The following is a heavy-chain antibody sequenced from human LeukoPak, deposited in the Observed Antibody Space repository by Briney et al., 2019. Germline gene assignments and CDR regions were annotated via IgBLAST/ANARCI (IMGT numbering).Heavy chain of an antibody. D-gene: IGHD3-22*01. CDR2: ISYDGSNK. J-gene: IGHJ4*02. CDR1: GFTFSSYG. Sequence: GQSLRLSCAASGFTFSSYGMHWVRQAPGKGLEWVAVISYDGSNKYYADSVKGRFTISRDNSKNTLYLQMNSLRAEDTAVYYCAKGGYYDSSGYSAPDYWGQGTLVTVSS. V-gene: IGHV3-30*18. CDR3: AKGGYYDSSGYSAPDY.